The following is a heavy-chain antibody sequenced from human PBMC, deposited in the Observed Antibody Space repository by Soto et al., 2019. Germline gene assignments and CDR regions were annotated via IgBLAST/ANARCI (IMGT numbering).Heavy chain of an antibody. CDR3: AKPRPGLGWPRFAP. Sequence: GGSLRLSCAASEFTFKSYGMHWVRQAPGKGLEWVAVIKSDGISKYYIDSVKGRFTISRDNSKNTLYLQMNNLRVEDTVFYYFAKPRPGLGWPRFAPWGQGTLVTVSS. V-gene: IGHV3-30*18. D-gene: IGHD3-16*01. CDR2: IKSDGISK. J-gene: IGHJ5*02. CDR1: EFTFKSYG.